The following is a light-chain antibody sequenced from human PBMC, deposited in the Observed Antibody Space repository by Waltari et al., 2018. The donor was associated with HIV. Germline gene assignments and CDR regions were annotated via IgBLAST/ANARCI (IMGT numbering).Light chain of an antibody. CDR2: AAS. CDR3: QQYNNWPRGT. Sequence: EMVMTHSPATLSVSPGDRVTLSCRASQSVSINLAWFQHKRGQAPRLLIYAASIRATGVPARFRGSGSGTDFTLTITSFQSEDLAVYVCQQYNNWPRGTFGPGTKVEV. V-gene: IGKV3-15*01. CDR1: QSVSIN. J-gene: IGKJ1*01.